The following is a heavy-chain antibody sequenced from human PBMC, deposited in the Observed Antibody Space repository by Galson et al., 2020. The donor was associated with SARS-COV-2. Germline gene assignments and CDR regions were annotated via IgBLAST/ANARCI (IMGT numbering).Heavy chain of an antibody. D-gene: IGHD3-9*01. CDR3: ARGIDWYVGY. Sequence: ASVKVSCKASGYTFTGYYIHWVRQAPGQGPEWKGWVNPNSGGTNYAQKFQDRVTMTRDTSIYTAYLELSSLRSDDTAVYYCARGIDWYVGYWGQGTLVTVSS. J-gene: IGHJ4*02. CDR1: GYTFTGYY. CDR2: VNPNSGGT. V-gene: IGHV1-2*02.